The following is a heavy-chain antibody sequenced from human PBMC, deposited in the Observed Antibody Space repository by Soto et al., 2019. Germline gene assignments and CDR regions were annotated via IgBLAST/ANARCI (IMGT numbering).Heavy chain of an antibody. CDR2: ISYDGSDK. Sequence: QVQLVESGGGVVQPGRSLRLSCAASGFPFTSYGMHWVREGPDKGLVWVAIISYDGSDKYYADSVKGRFTISRDNSKNTLYLQMNSLRPEDTALYYCVGGQYYFDYWGQGTLVIVSS. J-gene: IGHJ4*02. CDR1: GFPFTSYG. D-gene: IGHD3-10*01. CDR3: VGGQYYFDY. V-gene: IGHV3-30*03.